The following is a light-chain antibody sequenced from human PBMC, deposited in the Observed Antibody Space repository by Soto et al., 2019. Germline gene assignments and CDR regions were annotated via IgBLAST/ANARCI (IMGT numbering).Light chain of an antibody. CDR3: CSYAGSSKV. CDR2: EVS. CDR1: SSDVGSYNL. V-gene: IGLV2-23*02. J-gene: IGLJ2*01. Sequence: QSVLTQPASVSGSPGQSITISCTGTSSDVGSYNLVSWYQQLPGKAPKLMIYEVSKRPSGVSNRFSGSKSGNTASLTISGLQAEDEADYYCCSYAGSSKVFGGGTKLTVL.